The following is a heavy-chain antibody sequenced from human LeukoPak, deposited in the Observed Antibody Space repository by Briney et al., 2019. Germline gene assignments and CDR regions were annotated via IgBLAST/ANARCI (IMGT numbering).Heavy chain of an antibody. J-gene: IGHJ4*02. CDR2: ISGGGDIT. CDR1: GFNFANHA. V-gene: IGHV3-23*01. D-gene: IGHD2-21*02. Sequence: GGSLRLSCAASGFNFANHAMSWVRQTAGKGLEWVSAISGGGDITYYADSVKGRFTISRDNSKDTLFLQMRSLRPGDTAVYYCVREDTPATANYWGQGTLVTISS. CDR3: VREDTPATANY.